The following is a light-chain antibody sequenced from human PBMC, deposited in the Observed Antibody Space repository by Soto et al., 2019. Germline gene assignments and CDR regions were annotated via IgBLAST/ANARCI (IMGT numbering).Light chain of an antibody. Sequence: EIVLTQSAGTLSLSPGERATLSWRASQSVSSSYLAWYQQKPGQAPRLLIYGASSRATGIPDRFSGSGYGTDFTLTISRLETEDFAVYYCQQYGSSPQTFGQGTKVDIK. CDR2: GAS. V-gene: IGKV3-20*01. J-gene: IGKJ1*01. CDR1: QSVSSSY. CDR3: QQYGSSPQT.